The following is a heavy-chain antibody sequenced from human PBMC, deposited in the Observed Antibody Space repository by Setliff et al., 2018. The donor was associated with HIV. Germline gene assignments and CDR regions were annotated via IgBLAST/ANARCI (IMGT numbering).Heavy chain of an antibody. D-gene: IGHD6-13*01. CDR2: IFYIGSA. V-gene: IGHV4-59*11. J-gene: IGHJ1*01. Sequence: TLSLTCPISGGSISTHYWSWIRQPPGKGLEWIGYIFYIGSANYNPSLKSRVTISEDRSRNQFSLRLSSVTAADTAIYYCARVPTSSWYVTTQRTKEYFHHWGQGTLVTVSS. CDR1: GGSISTHY. CDR3: ARVPTSSWYVTTQRTKEYFHH.